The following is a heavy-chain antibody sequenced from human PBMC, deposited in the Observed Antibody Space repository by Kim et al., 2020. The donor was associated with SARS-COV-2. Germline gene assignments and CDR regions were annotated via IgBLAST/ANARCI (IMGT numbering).Heavy chain of an antibody. Sequence: SETLSLTCTVSGVSISSTNYYWGWIRQSPGKGLEWLGTIYHSGSTNYNPSLKSRVTLSVDTSKNQFSLQLTSVTAADTAVYYCARHRLGGSWYYVDYWG. J-gene: IGHJ4*01. V-gene: IGHV4-39*01. CDR2: IYHSGST. CDR1: GVSISSTNYY. D-gene: IGHD6-19*01. CDR3: ARHRLGGSWYYVDY.